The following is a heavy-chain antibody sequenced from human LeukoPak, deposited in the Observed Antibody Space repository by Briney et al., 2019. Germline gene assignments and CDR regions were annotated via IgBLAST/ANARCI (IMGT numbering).Heavy chain of an antibody. Sequence: ASVKVSCKASGYTFTGYCMHWVRQAPGQGLEWMGCINPNSGGTNYAQKFQGRVTMTRDTSISTAYMELSRLRSDDTAVYYCARDFVDIVGYWFDPWGQGTLVTVSS. V-gene: IGHV1-2*02. D-gene: IGHD5-12*01. J-gene: IGHJ5*02. CDR3: ARDFVDIVGYWFDP. CDR2: INPNSGGT. CDR1: GYTFTGYC.